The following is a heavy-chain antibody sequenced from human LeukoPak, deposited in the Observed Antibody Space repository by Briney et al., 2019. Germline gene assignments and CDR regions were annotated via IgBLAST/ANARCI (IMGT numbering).Heavy chain of an antibody. D-gene: IGHD2-2*01. Sequence: GGSLRLSCEASGFTFSSYEMNWVRQAPGKELEWVSYISSSGSTVYYADSVKGRFTFSRDNAQKSLYLQMNSLRAEDTAVYYCARRYCSTTSCTLDYWGQGTLVTVSS. CDR1: GFTFSSYE. J-gene: IGHJ4*02. CDR2: ISSSGSTV. V-gene: IGHV3-48*03. CDR3: ARRYCSTTSCTLDY.